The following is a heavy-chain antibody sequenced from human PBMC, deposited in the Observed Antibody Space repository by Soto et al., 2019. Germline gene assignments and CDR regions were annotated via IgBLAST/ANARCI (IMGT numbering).Heavy chain of an antibody. V-gene: IGHV3-33*01. CDR3: ALYCSSTSCYADYYYGMDV. J-gene: IGHJ6*02. Sequence: GGSLRLSCAASGFTFSSYGMHWVRQAPGKGLEWVAVIWYDGSNKYYADSVKGRFTISRDNSKNTLYLQMNSLRAEDTAVYYCALYCSSTSCYADYYYGMDVWGQGTTVTVSS. CDR1: GFTFSSYG. D-gene: IGHD2-2*01. CDR2: IWYDGSNK.